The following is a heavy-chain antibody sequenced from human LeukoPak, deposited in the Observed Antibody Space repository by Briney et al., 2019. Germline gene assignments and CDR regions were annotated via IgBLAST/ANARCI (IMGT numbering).Heavy chain of an antibody. CDR3: ARKLAYCGGDCYALDY. CDR2: IYYSGST. CDR1: GGSISSYY. V-gene: IGHV4-59*08. J-gene: IGHJ4*02. D-gene: IGHD2-21*02. Sequence: PSQTLSLTCTVSGGSISSYYWSWIRQPPGKGLEWIGYIYYSGSTNYNPSLKSRVTISVDTSKNQFSLKPSSVTAADTAVYYCARKLAYCGGDCYALDYWGQGTLVTVSS.